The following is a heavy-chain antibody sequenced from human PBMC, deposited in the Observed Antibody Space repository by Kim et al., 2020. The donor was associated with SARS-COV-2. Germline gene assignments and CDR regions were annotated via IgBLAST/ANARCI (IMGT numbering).Heavy chain of an antibody. J-gene: IGHJ2*01. Sequence: ASVKVSCKASGYTFTGYYMHWVRQAPGQGLEWMGWINPNSGGTNYAQKFQGRVTMTRDTSISTAYMELSRLRSDDTAVYYCARDVGDGYNNNWYFDLWGRGTLVTVSS. CDR3: ARDVGDGYNNNWYFDL. CDR1: GYTFTGYY. V-gene: IGHV1-2*02. D-gene: IGHD5-12*01. CDR2: INPNSGGT.